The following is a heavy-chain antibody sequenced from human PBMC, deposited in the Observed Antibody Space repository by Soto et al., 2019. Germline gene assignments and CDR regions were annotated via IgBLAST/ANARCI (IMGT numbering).Heavy chain of an antibody. J-gene: IGHJ4*02. CDR1: GFTFSDYA. CDR3: AKGDGRIVPRHFDY. Sequence: GGSLRLSCAASGFTFSDYAMSWVRQAPGKGLEWVSSISNGGGSPYYADSVKGRFTISRNNSKNTLFLQMNSLRAEDTAVYYCAKGDGRIVPRHFDYWGQGTLVTVSS. CDR2: ISNGGGSP. V-gene: IGHV3-23*01. D-gene: IGHD1-26*01.